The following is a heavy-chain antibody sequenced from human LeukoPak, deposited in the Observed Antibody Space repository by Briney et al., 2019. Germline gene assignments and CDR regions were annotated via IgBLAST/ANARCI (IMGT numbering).Heavy chain of an antibody. Sequence: GGSLRLSCAASGFTFSSYWMSWVREAPGEGLEWVANIKQDGSEKYYVDSAKGRFTISRDNAKNSLYLQMNSLRAEDTAVYYCARGDVTWIQLWPTLFDYWGQGTLVTVSS. CDR3: ARGDVTWIQLWPTLFDY. CDR2: IKQDGSEK. CDR1: GFTFSSYW. D-gene: IGHD5-18*01. J-gene: IGHJ4*02. V-gene: IGHV3-7*01.